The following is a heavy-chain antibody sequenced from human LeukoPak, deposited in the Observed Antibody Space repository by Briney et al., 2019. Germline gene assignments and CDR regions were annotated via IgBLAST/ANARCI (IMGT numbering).Heavy chain of an antibody. CDR2: VHFSGTT. D-gene: IGHD4-11*01. J-gene: IGHJ3*01. V-gene: IGHV4-59*01. Sequence: PSETLSLTCTVSSGSITGYYWSWIRQPPGRGLEWIGYVHFSGTTSFNPSLKSRVTISVDTPKNQFSLRLSSMTAADTAVYYCAREQYLAYDVFGFWGQGTMVTVSS. CDR1: SGSITGYY. CDR3: AREQYLAYDVFGF.